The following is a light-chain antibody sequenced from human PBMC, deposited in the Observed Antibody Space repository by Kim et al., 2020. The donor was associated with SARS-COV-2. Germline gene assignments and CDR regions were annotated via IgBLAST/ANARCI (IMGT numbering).Light chain of an antibody. Sequence: GQSISITSTETSSDVGGYNHVSWYQQHPAKDPKLMVYDVPNRPSGVSHRFSGSKSANTVSLTISGLQAEDEADYYCSSYTSSSTVVFGGGTQLTVL. CDR1: SSDVGGYNH. J-gene: IGLJ2*01. V-gene: IGLV2-14*03. CDR2: DVP. CDR3: SSYTSSSTVV.